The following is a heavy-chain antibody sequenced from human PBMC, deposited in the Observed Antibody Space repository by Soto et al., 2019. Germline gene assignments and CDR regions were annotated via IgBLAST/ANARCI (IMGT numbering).Heavy chain of an antibody. V-gene: IGHV4-59*01. J-gene: IGHJ4*02. D-gene: IGHD1-26*01. CDR1: GGSISSYY. Sequence: QVQLQESGPGLVKPSETLSLTCTVSGGSISSYYWCWIRQPPGQALEWIGYIYYSVSTNYNPSLEGRVTISVDTSKNQFSLKLSSVAAADTAVYYCASRYGGNFDYWGQGTLVTVSS. CDR2: IYYSVST. CDR3: ASRYGGNFDY.